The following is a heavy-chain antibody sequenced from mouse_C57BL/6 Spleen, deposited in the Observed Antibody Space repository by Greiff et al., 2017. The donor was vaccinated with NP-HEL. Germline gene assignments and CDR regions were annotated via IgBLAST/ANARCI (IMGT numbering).Heavy chain of an antibody. J-gene: IGHJ3*01. Sequence: VQLQQPGAELVRPGSSVKLSCKASGYTFTSYWMDWVKQRPGQGLEWIGNIYPSDSETHYNQKFKDKATLTVDKSSSTAYMQLSSLTSEDSAFYYCARWGSGPFAYWGQGTLVTVSA. D-gene: IGHD3-2*02. V-gene: IGHV1-61*01. CDR3: ARWGSGPFAY. CDR2: IYPSDSET. CDR1: GYTFTSYW.